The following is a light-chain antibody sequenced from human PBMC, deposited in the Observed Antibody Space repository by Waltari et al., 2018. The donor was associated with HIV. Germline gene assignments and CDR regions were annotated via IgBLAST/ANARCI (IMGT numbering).Light chain of an antibody. CDR1: QSVLYSSKNKKS. J-gene: IGKJ5*01. V-gene: IGKV4-1*01. Sequence: DIVMTQSPDSLAASLGERATINCKSSQSVLYSSKNKKSVAWYQQKPGQPPKLLIDCVSTRECGVPDRLSGSGSGTDFTLTTSSLQAEDVAVYSCQQYYSTSITFGQGTRLEI. CDR2: CVS. CDR3: QQYYSTSIT.